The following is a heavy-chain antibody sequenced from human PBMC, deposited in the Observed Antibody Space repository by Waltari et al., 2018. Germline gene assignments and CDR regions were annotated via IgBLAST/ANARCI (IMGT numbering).Heavy chain of an antibody. CDR3: AREQHAYGDYIDY. V-gene: IGHV4-38-2*02. CDR1: GYSISSGYY. D-gene: IGHD4-17*01. J-gene: IGHJ4*02. Sequence: QVQLQESGPGLVKPSETLSLTCAVSGYSISSGYYWGWIRQPPGKGLEWIGTIFHSGSTYSSPSLKSRVTMSVDTSKNQFSLKRSSVTGADTAVYYCAREQHAYGDYIDYWGQGTLVTVSS. CDR2: IFHSGST.